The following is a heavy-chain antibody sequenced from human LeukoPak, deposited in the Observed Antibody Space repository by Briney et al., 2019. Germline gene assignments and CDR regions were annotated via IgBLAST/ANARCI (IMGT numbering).Heavy chain of an antibody. V-gene: IGHV3-23*01. J-gene: IGHJ4*02. D-gene: IGHD4-17*01. CDR1: GFTFSSYV. Sequence: PGRSLRLSCAASGFTFSSYVMSWVRQAPGKGLEWVSDISGSGITTYYADSVKGRFTISRDNSKSTLYLQMNSLRAEDTAVYYCAKVGDYGDYALDYWGQGTLVTVSS. CDR3: AKVGDYGDYALDY. CDR2: ISGSGITT.